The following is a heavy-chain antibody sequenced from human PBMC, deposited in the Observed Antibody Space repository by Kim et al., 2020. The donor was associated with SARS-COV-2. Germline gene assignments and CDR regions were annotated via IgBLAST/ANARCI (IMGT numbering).Heavy chain of an antibody. J-gene: IGHJ1*01. CDR3: AKGGVKWYFTN. V-gene: IGHV3-23*01. D-gene: IGHD2-8*01. CDR1: EFTFSNYG. Sequence: GGSLRLSCAASEFTFSNYGMAWVRQAPGKGLEWVSAVTPSGGTKYYADSVKGRFTISRDNSKNTLYLQMVSLRAEDTAVYYCAKGGVKWYFTNWGQGSLVAVSS. CDR2: VTPSGGTK.